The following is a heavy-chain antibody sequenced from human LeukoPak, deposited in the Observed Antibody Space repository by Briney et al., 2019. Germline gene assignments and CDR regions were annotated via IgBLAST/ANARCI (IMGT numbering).Heavy chain of an antibody. CDR2: ISSSSSYI. J-gene: IGHJ3*02. Sequence: PGGSLRLSCAASGFTFSSYSMNWVRQAPGKGLEWVSFISSSSSYIYYADSVKGRFTISRDNSNNTLFLQMGSLRAEDTAVYYCARIPVVTGAHAFDIWGQGTVVTVSS. CDR1: GFTFSSYS. CDR3: ARIPVVTGAHAFDI. D-gene: IGHD3-16*02. V-gene: IGHV3-21*01.